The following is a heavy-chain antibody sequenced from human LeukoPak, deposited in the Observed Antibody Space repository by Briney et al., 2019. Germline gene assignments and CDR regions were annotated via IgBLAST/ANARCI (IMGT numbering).Heavy chain of an antibody. CDR2: IHPGDADT. J-gene: IGHJ4*02. CDR3: ARGPRAARFFDY. CDR1: GYSFTSYW. D-gene: IGHD6-6*01. V-gene: IGHV5-51*03. Sequence: GESLNIACKGSGYSFTSYWIGWVRQMPGKCLEWDGIIHPGDADTRYSTSFQGRVTISADKSISTAYLQWSSLKASDTAMYYCARGPRAARFFDYWGQGTLVTVSS.